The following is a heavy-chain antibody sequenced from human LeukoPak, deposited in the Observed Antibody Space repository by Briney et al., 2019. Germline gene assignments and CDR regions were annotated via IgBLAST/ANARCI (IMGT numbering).Heavy chain of an antibody. CDR1: GFAVSSKY. Sequence: PGGSLRLSCAAPGFAVSSKYMNWVCQAPGKGLEWVTVIYLDGRADYADSVKGRFTISSDNSKNTVYLQMNSLKDEDTAVYYCARDAETSLANWGQGTLVTVSP. V-gene: IGHV3-66*01. CDR3: ARDAETSLAN. CDR2: IYLDGRA. D-gene: IGHD5-24*01. J-gene: IGHJ4*02.